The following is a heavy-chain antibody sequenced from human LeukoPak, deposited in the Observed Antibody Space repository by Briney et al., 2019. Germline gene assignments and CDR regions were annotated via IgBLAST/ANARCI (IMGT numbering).Heavy chain of an antibody. V-gene: IGHV3-48*01. D-gene: IGHD2-2*02. J-gene: IGHJ4*02. CDR1: GYTFSGYS. CDR3: VRSVVVISAVKPYYFDY. Sequence: PGGSLRLSCAASGYTFSGYSMNWVRQAPGKGLEWASYISSGSSTIYYADSVQGRFTISRDNAKNSLYLQMNSLRAEDTAVYYCVRSVVVISAVKPYYFDYWGRGTLVTVSS. CDR2: ISSGSSTI.